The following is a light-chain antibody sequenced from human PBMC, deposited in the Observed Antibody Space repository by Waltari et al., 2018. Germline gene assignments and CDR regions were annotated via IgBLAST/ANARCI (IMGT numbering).Light chain of an antibody. CDR3: SSYTSSSTLVV. J-gene: IGLJ2*01. CDR2: EVS. V-gene: IGLV2-14*01. CDR1: SRDVGGYNY. Sequence: QSALTQPASVSGSPGQSITISCTGTSRDVGGYNYVSWYQQHPGKAPKLMIYEVSNRPSGVSNRFSGSKSGNTASLTISGLQAEDEADYYCSSYTSSSTLVVFGGGTNLTVL.